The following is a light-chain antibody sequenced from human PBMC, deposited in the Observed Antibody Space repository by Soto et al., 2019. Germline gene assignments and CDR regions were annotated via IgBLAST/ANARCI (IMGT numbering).Light chain of an antibody. J-gene: IGKJ3*01. CDR2: AAS. CDR3: QQLNSYPPFT. CDR1: QGISSY. V-gene: IGKV1-9*01. Sequence: DIQLTQYPSFLSASVGDRVTITCRASQGISSYLAWYQQKPGKAPKLLIYAASTLQSGVPSRFSGSGSGTEFTLTISSLQPEDFATYYCQQLNSYPPFTFGPGTKVEIK.